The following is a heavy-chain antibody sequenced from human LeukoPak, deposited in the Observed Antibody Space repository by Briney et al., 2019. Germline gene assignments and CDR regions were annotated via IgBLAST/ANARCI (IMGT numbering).Heavy chain of an antibody. V-gene: IGHV3-11*01. Sequence: GGSLRLSCAASGFTFSDYYMTWIRQAPGKGLEWVSFISNVGTTKAYADSVKGRFTISRDNVKNSLYLQLISLRAEDTAVYYCARVMGVYSFDYWGQGTLVTVSS. CDR1: GFTFSDYY. D-gene: IGHD4-11*01. CDR2: ISNVGTTK. J-gene: IGHJ4*02. CDR3: ARVMGVYSFDY.